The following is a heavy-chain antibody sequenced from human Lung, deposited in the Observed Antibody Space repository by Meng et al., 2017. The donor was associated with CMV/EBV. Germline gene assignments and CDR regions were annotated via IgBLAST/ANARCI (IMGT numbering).Heavy chain of an antibody. CDR3: ARHNYLWGSYPLDY. CDR1: GFTFSSYT. CDR2: ISTRSSYI. D-gene: IGHD3-16*01. J-gene: IGHJ4*02. Sequence: SXAASGFTFSSYTMNWVRQAPGKGLEWVSSISTRSSYIYYADSVKGRFTVSRDNAKNSLYLQMNSLRAEDTAVYYCARHNYLWGSYPLDYWGQGTLVTVSS. V-gene: IGHV3-21*01.